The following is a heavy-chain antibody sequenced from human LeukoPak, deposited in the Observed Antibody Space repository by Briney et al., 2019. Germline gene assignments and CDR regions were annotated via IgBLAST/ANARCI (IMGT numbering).Heavy chain of an antibody. Sequence: GGSLRLSCAASGFTFSSYSMNWVRQAPGKGLEWVSSISSSSSYIYYADSVKGRFTISRDNAKNSLYLQMNSLRAEDTAVYYCAGDGGPGYPDYFDYWGQGTLVTVSS. CDR1: GFTFSSYS. J-gene: IGHJ4*02. D-gene: IGHD5-12*01. CDR2: ISSSSSYI. V-gene: IGHV3-21*01. CDR3: AGDGGPGYPDYFDY.